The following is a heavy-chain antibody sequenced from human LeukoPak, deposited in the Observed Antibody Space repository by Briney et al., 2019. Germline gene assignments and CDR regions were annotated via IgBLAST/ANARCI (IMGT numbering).Heavy chain of an antibody. Sequence: GGSLRLSCAASGFTFSSYAMSWVRQAPGKGLEWVSAISGSGGSTYYADSVKGRFTISRDNSKNTVYLQMNSLRPEDTAVYYCAKRAVLQFLKWSNYYYYMDAWGKGTTVTVSS. CDR1: GFTFSSYA. CDR2: ISGSGGST. V-gene: IGHV3-23*01. CDR3: AKRAVLQFLKWSNYYYYMDA. J-gene: IGHJ6*03. D-gene: IGHD3-3*01.